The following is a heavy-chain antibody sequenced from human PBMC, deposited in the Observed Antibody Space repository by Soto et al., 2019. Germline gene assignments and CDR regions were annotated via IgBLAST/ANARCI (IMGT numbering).Heavy chain of an antibody. CDR2: ISYDGSNK. J-gene: IGHJ4*02. CDR3: ARGRVCSWDPFDY. D-gene: IGHD6-13*01. V-gene: IGHV3-30-3*01. CDR1: GFTFSSYA. Sequence: QVQLVESGGGVVQPGRSLRLSCAASGFTFSSYAMHWVLQAPGKGLEWVAVISYDGSNKYYADSVKGRFTISRDNSKNTLYLQMNSLRAEDTAVYYCARGRVCSWDPFDYWGQGTLVTVSS.